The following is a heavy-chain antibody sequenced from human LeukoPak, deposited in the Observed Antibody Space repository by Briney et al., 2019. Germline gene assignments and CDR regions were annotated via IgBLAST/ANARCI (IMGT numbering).Heavy chain of an antibody. CDR1: GGTFSSYA. Sequence: ASVKVSCKASGGTFSSYAISWVRQAPGQGLEWMGWISAYNGNTDYAQKLQGRVTMTTDTSTSTAYMELRSLRSDDTAVYYCARVTQTDYDFDYWGQGTLVTVSS. J-gene: IGHJ4*02. V-gene: IGHV1-18*01. D-gene: IGHD4-17*01. CDR2: ISAYNGNT. CDR3: ARVTQTDYDFDY.